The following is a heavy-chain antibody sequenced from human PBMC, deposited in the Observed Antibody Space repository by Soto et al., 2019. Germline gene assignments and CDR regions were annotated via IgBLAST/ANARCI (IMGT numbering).Heavy chain of an antibody. CDR2: ISGSGGST. CDR3: AKDLLLRHTGDQPFDY. V-gene: IGHV3-23*01. CDR1: GFTFSSYA. Sequence: GGSLRLSCAASGFTFSSYAMSWVRQAPGKGLEWVSAISGSGGSTYYADSVKGRFTISRDNSKNTLYLQMNSLRAEDTAVYYCAKDLLLRHTGDQPFDYWGQGTLVTVSS. D-gene: IGHD2-2*01. J-gene: IGHJ4*02.